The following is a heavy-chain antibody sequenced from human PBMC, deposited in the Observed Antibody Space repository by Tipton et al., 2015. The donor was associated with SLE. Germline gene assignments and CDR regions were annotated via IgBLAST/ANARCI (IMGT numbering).Heavy chain of an antibody. J-gene: IGHJ4*02. CDR1: GGSFSGYY. D-gene: IGHD3-10*01. CDR2: INHSGST. V-gene: IGHV4-34*01. CDR3: ARTSGSYMDY. Sequence: TLSLTCAVYGGSFSGYYWSWIRQPPGKGLEWIGEINHSGSTNYNPSLNSRVTISVDTSKNQFSLRLSSVTAADTAVYYCARTSGSYMDYWGQGTLVTVSS.